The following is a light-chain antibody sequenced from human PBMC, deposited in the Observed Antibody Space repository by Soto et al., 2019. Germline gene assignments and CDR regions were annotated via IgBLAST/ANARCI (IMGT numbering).Light chain of an antibody. CDR1: QSVSNN. CDR2: GAS. J-gene: IGKJ1*01. Sequence: ETLLTQSPSTLSLSPGERATLPCRASQSVSNNLAWYQQKPGQAPRLLMYGASTRATGIPARFSGSGSGTEFTLTISSLQSEDFAVYYCQQYNDWPRTFGQGTKVDIK. CDR3: QQYNDWPRT. V-gene: IGKV3-15*01.